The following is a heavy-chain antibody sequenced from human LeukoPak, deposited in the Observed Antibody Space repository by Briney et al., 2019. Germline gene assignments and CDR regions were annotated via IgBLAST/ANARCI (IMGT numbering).Heavy chain of an antibody. V-gene: IGHV5-51*01. CDR2: MYPDDPDT. Sequence: GESLKISCKGSGYSFTNYWIGWVRQMPGKGLEWMGNMYPDDPDTRYSPSFQGQVTISADKSISTAYLQWSSLKASDTAMYYCARRGGDGYNYFDYWGQGTLVTVSS. CDR3: ARRGGDGYNYFDY. J-gene: IGHJ4*02. CDR1: GYSFTNYW. D-gene: IGHD5-24*01.